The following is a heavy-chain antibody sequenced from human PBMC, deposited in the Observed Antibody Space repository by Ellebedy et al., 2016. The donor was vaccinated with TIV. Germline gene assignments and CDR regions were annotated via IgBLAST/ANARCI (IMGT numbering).Heavy chain of an antibody. CDR1: GFTFSAYY. D-gene: IGHD4-17*01. J-gene: IGHJ5*01. V-gene: IGHV3-11*06. CDR2: ISRSGDFT. CDR3: ARDRTVTGVRGSYWFDS. Sequence: GGSLRLSCGGPGFTFSAYYMTWIRQAPGKGLEWSAYISRSGDFTRYADSVRGRFYISRDNAKNSVFLEMDSLRPEDTAVYYCARDRTVTGVRGSYWFDSWGQGTLVTVSS.